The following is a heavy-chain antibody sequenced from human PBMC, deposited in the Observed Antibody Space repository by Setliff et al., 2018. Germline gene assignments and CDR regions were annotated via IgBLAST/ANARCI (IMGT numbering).Heavy chain of an antibody. CDR3: ARTCSGSGCYAGLES. D-gene: IGHD2-15*01. V-gene: IGHV4-39*01. J-gene: IGHJ4*02. CDR1: GGSISSSDFY. CDR2: IYYSGTT. Sequence: SETLSLTCTVSGGSISSSDFYWGWIRQPPGKGLEWIGSIYYSGTTYYNPSLKSPVTISIDTPKNQFSLKLSSVTAADTAVYYCARTCSGSGCYAGLESWGQGTPVTVSS.